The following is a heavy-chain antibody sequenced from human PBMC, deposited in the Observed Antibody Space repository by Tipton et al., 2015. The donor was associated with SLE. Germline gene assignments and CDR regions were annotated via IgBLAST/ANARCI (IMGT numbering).Heavy chain of an antibody. CDR1: GGSISSSSYY. D-gene: IGHD3-10*01. Sequence: TLSLTCTVSGGSISSSSYYWGWIRQPPGKGLEWIGSIYYSGSTYYNPSLKSRVTISVDTSKNQFSLKLSSVTAADTAVYYCAVLWFGELLQADYWGQGTLVTVSS. CDR3: AVLWFGELLQADY. J-gene: IGHJ4*02. CDR2: IYYSGST. V-gene: IGHV4-39*01.